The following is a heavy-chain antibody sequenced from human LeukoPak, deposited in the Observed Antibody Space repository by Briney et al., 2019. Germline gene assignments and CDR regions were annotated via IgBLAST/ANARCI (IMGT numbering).Heavy chain of an antibody. CDR1: GSSISSGGYS. V-gene: IGHV4-30-2*01. J-gene: IGHJ4*02. Sequence: SQTLSLTCAVSGSSISSGGYSWSWIRQPPGKGLEWIGYIYHSGSTYYNPSLKSRVTISVDRSKNQFSLKLSSVTAADTAVYYCAREVATIGYYFDYWGQGTLVTVSS. CDR2: IYHSGST. CDR3: AREVATIGYYFDY. D-gene: IGHD5-12*01.